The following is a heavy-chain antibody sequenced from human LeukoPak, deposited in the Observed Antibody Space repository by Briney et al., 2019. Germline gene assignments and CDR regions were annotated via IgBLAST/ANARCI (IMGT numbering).Heavy chain of an antibody. CDR2: IYTSGSN. CDR3: ARAASSGWGARFDY. CDR1: GGSISSYY. J-gene: IGHJ4*02. V-gene: IGHV4-4*07. Sequence: PSETLSLTCTVSGGSISSYYWSWIRQPAGKGLEGIGRIYTSGSNNYNPSLKSRVTMSVDTSKNQFSLKLSSVTAADTAVYYCARAASSGWGARFDYWGQGTLVTVSS. D-gene: IGHD6-19*01.